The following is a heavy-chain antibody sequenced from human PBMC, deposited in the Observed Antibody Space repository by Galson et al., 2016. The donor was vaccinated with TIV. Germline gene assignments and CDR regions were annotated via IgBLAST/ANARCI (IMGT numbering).Heavy chain of an antibody. J-gene: IGHJ4*02. V-gene: IGHV3-74*01. D-gene: IGHD3-22*01. CDR3: SRPSHYYDISSFYPLDF. CDR1: GFIFSTYW. Sequence: LRLSCAASGFIFSTYWMHWVRQAPGKGLVWVSRINTDGSTTNYADSVKGRFTISRDNAKNTLYLQMNGLSAEDTAVYYCSRPSHYYDISSFYPLDFWGQETLVTVSS. CDR2: INTDGSTT.